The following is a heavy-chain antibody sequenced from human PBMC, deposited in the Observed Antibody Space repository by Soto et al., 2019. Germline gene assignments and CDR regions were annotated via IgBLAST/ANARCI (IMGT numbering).Heavy chain of an antibody. V-gene: IGHV1-2*02. CDR3: ARDLRKDSSGYYGLGY. CDR2: INPNSGGT. CDR1: GYTFTGYY. Sequence: ASVKVSCKASGYTFTGYYMHWVRQAPGQGLEWMGWINPNSGGTNYAQKFQGRVTMTRDTSISTAYMELSRLRSDDTAVYYCARDLRKDSSGYYGLGYWGQGTLVTVS. J-gene: IGHJ4*02. D-gene: IGHD3-22*01.